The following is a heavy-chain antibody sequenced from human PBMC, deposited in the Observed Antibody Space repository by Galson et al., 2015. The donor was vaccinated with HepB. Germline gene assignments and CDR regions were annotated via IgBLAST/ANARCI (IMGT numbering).Heavy chain of an antibody. CDR3: AASRYSGYDCPY. CDR1: GFTFTSSA. CDR2: IVVGSGNT. V-gene: IGHV1-58*02. Sequence: SVKVSCKASGFTFTSSAMQWVRQARGQRLEWIGWIVVGSGNTNYAQKFQERVTITRDMSTSTAYMELSSLRSEDTAVYYCAASRYSGYDCPYWGQGTLVTVSS. D-gene: IGHD5-12*01. J-gene: IGHJ4*02.